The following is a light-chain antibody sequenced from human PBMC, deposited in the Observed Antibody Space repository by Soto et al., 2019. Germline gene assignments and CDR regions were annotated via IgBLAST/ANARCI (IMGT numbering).Light chain of an antibody. CDR3: QQADTFLIT. CDR2: AAS. CDR1: QGISMS. Sequence: IEANQCRSSWSPSAEDRVTIPCLASQGISMSLAWYQHKPGKAPKLLIYAASSLQSGVPSRFSGSGFGTDFTLTISSLQPEDSAIYYCQQADTFLITFGQRTMVDI. J-gene: IGKJ1*01. V-gene: IGKV1D-12*01.